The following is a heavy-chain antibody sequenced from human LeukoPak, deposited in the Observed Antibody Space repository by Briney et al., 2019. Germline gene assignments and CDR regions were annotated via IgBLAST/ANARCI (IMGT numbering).Heavy chain of an antibody. V-gene: IGHV1-18*01. D-gene: IGHD2-2*01. CDR3: ARGGYCSSTSCYEDAFDI. Sequence: ASVKVSCKASGYTFSIYGIIWLRQAPGQGLEWMGWISAYNGNTNYAQKLQGKVTMTKDTSTSTAYMELRSLRSEDTAVYYCARGGYCSSTSCYEDAFDIWGQGTMVTVSS. CDR2: ISAYNGNT. CDR1: GYTFSIYG. J-gene: IGHJ3*02.